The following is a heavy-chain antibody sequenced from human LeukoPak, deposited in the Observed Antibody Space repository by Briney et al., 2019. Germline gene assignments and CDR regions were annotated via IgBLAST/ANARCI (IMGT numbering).Heavy chain of an antibody. CDR3: ARDRRYSPDY. D-gene: IGHD1-14*01. V-gene: IGHV3-74*01. CDR1: GFTFSAYW. CDR2: IDSDGSTT. Sequence: GGSLRLSCAASGFTFSAYWMHWVRQAPGKGLVWVSPIDSDGSTTNYADSVKGRFTISRDNAKNTLYLQMNSLRAEDTAVYYCARDRRYSPDYWGQGTLVTFSS. J-gene: IGHJ4*02.